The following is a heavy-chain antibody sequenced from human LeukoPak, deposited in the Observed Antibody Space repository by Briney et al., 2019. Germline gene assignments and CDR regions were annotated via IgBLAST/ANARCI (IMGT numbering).Heavy chain of an antibody. CDR3: ARGGWANDYLSY. Sequence: GGSLRLSCAASGFTFSSYSMNWVRQAPGKGLEWVSSISSSSSYIYYADSVKGRFTISRDNAKNSLYLQMDSLRAEDTAVYYCARGGWANDYLSYWGQGTLVTVSS. J-gene: IGHJ4*02. CDR2: ISSSSSYI. V-gene: IGHV3-21*01. CDR1: GFTFSSYS. D-gene: IGHD1-26*01.